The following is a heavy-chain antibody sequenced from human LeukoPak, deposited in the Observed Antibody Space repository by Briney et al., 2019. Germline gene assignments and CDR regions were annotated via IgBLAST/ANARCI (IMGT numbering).Heavy chain of an antibody. Sequence: PSETLSLTCAVYGGSFSGYYWSWIRQPPGKGLEWIGEINHSGSTNYNPSLKSRVTISVDTSKNQFSLKLSSVTAADTAVYYCARDQGYCSSTSCYTRNWNPYYYYYMDVWGKGTTVTVSS. CDR1: GGSFSGYY. J-gene: IGHJ6*03. CDR3: ARDQGYCSSTSCYTRNWNPYYYYYMDV. CDR2: INHSGST. D-gene: IGHD2-2*02. V-gene: IGHV4-34*01.